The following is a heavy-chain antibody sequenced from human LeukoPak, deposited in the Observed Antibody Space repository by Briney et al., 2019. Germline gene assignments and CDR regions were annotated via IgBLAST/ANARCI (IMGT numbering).Heavy chain of an antibody. CDR2: ISTDGGGT. CDR3: AKGRQLVWFGELDY. Sequence: GGSLRLSCAASGFTFTSYAMSWVREAPGKGLEWGSVISTDGGGTYYADSVKGRFTISRDNYKNTVYLQMNSLRDEDTAEYHCAKGRQLVWFGELDYWGQGTPVTVSS. J-gene: IGHJ4*02. CDR1: GFTFTSYA. D-gene: IGHD3-10*01. V-gene: IGHV3-23*01.